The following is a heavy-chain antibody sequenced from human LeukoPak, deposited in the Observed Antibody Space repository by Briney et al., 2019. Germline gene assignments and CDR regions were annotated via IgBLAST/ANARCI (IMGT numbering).Heavy chain of an antibody. V-gene: IGHV4-39*07. Sequence: PSETLSLTCRVSGASINSGSNYWGWLRQPPGKTLEWIGSIYSSGSTYYNPSLKSRVIIVIDTPKNHFSLTLSSVTAADTAVYYCARSDGYGLVGIWGQGTMVTVSS. CDR3: ARSDGYGLVGI. CDR1: GASINSGSNY. J-gene: IGHJ3*02. D-gene: IGHD3-10*01. CDR2: IYSSGST.